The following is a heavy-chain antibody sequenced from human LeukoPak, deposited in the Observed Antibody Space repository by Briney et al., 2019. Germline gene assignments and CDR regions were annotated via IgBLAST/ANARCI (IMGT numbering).Heavy chain of an antibody. CDR3: ARFGRRLWRITMVRGFDY. D-gene: IGHD3-10*01. Sequence: SETLSLTCTVSGGSISSSNWWSWVRQPPGKGLEWIGEIYHSGSTNYNPSLKSRVTISVDKSKNQFSLKLSSVTAADTAVYYCARFGRRLWRITMVRGFDYWGQGTLVTVSS. CDR2: IYHSGST. CDR1: GGSISSSNW. J-gene: IGHJ4*02. V-gene: IGHV4-4*02.